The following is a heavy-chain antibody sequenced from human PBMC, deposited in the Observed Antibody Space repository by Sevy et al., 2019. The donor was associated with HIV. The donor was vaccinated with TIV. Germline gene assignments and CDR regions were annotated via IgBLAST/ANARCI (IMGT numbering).Heavy chain of an antibody. V-gene: IGHV3-7*01. CDR2: IKRDGSEK. CDR3: ARDALDNYYNY. CDR1: GFTFSDYW. Sequence: GGCLRLSCVASGFTFSDYWMTWVRQAPGKGLEWVANIKRDGSEKYYADSVKGRFSISRDNAKNSQYLQMNSLRAEDTAIYYCARDALDNYYNYWGQGTRVTVSS. D-gene: IGHD1-26*01. J-gene: IGHJ4*02.